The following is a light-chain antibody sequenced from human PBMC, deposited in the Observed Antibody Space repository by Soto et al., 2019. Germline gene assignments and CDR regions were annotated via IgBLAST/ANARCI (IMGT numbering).Light chain of an antibody. V-gene: IGKV1-5*01. J-gene: IGKJ2*01. Sequence: EIQMTQSPSTLSASVGGRVTITCRASQSISSWLAWYQQKAGKAPNLLIYDASSLESGVPSRFSGSGSGTEFTLTISSLQPDDVATYYCQQYNSYSVTFGQGTKVDIK. CDR2: DAS. CDR1: QSISSW. CDR3: QQYNSYSVT.